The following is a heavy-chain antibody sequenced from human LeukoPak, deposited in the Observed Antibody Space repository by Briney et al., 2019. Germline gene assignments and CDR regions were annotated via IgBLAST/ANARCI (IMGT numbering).Heavy chain of an antibody. CDR2: IIPIFGTA. CDR1: GGTFSSYA. D-gene: IGHD3-3*01. Sequence: ASVKVSCKASGGTFSSYAISWVRQAPGQGLEWMGGIIPIFGTANYAQKFQGRVTITADESTSTAYMELSSLRSEDTAVYYCARDRLSIFGVVMPYYFDYWGQGTLVTVSS. J-gene: IGHJ4*02. V-gene: IGHV1-69*13. CDR3: ARDRLSIFGVVMPYYFDY.